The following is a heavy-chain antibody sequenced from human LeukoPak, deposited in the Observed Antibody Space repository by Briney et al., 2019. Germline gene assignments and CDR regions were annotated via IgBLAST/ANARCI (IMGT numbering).Heavy chain of an antibody. D-gene: IGHD6-6*01. CDR1: GGSISSDDYY. V-gene: IGHV4-30-4*08. Sequence: SQTLSLTCTVSGGSISSDDYYWSWIRQPPGKGLEWIGYIYYSGNTYYNPSLKSRVSKSVDTSKNQFSLKVSSVTAADTAVYYCARDFGSSIPWGQGTLVTVSS. CDR3: ARDFGSSIP. J-gene: IGHJ5*02. CDR2: IYYSGNT.